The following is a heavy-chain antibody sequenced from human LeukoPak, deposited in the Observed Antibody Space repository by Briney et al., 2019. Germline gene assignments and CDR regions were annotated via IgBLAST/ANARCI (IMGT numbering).Heavy chain of an antibody. V-gene: IGHV4-59*01. CDR1: GGSISSYY. Sequence: SETLSLTCTVSGGSISSYYWSWIRQPPGKGLEWIGYIYYSGSTNCNPSLKSRVTISVDTSKNQFSLKLSSVTAADTAVYYCAREMDSSGYPPYNWFDPWGQGTLVTVSS. J-gene: IGHJ5*02. CDR3: AREMDSSGYPPYNWFDP. CDR2: IYYSGST. D-gene: IGHD3-22*01.